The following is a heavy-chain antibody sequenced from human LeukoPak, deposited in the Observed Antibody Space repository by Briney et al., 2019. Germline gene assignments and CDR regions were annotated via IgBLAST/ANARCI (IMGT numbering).Heavy chain of an antibody. CDR1: GGSISSHY. CDR3: AGDIRFDY. CDR2: IYYSGST. J-gene: IGHJ4*02. Sequence: SETLSLTCTVSGGSISSHYWSWIRQPPGKGLEWIGYIYYSGSTTYNPSLKSRVTISVDTSKNQFSLKLSSVTAADTAVYYCAGDIRFDYWGQGTLVTVSS. V-gene: IGHV4-59*11.